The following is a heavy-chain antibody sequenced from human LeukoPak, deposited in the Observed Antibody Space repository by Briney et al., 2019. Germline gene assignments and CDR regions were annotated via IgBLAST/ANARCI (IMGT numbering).Heavy chain of an antibody. CDR2: ISSSSSTI. CDR1: GFTFHSHS. J-gene: IGHJ4*02. D-gene: IGHD3-10*01. CDR3: AKERITMVRGVIITWSFDY. V-gene: IGHV3-48*01. Sequence: GGSLRLSCAASGFTFHSHSMNWVRQAPGKGLEWVSYISSSSSTIYYADSVKGRFTISRDNSKNTLYLQMNSLRAEDTAVYYCAKERITMVRGVIITWSFDYWGQGTLVTVSS.